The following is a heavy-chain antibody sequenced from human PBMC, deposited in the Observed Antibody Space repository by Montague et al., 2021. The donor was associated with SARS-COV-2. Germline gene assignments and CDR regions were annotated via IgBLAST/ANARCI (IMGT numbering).Heavy chain of an antibody. V-gene: IGHV4-4*07. CDR2: IYASGGT. Sequence: SETLSLTCTVSGESISGFYWNWIRQPAGKGLEWIGRIYASGGTNSNPSLKSRVTMSVDTSKNEFSLKLSSVTAADTAVYYCAGGTLSVNMAVVVLLGAIYYFDSWGQGTLVAVSS. CDR1: GESISGFY. CDR3: AGGTLSVNMAVVVLLGAIYYFDS. D-gene: IGHD3-22*01. J-gene: IGHJ4*02.